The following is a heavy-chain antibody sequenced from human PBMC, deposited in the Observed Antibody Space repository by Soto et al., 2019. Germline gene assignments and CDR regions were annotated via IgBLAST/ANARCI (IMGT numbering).Heavy chain of an antibody. J-gene: IGHJ6*02. CDR2: IYPGDSDT. CDR1: GYSFTSYW. CDR3: ARTAAAGKYYYGMDF. D-gene: IGHD6-13*01. V-gene: IGHV5-51*01. Sequence: PGESLKISCKGSGYSFTSYWIGWVRQMPGKGLECMGIIYPGDSDTRYSPSFQGQVTISADKSISTAYLQWSSLKASDTAMYYCARTAAAGKYYYGMDFRGQGTSVTVSS.